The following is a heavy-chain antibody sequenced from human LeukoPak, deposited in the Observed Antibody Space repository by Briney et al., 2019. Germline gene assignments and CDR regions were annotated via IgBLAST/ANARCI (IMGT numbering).Heavy chain of an antibody. J-gene: IGHJ4*02. CDR1: GFTFSSYA. Sequence: GGSLRLSCAASGFTFSSYAMHWVRQAPGKGLEWVAVISYDGSNKYYADSVKGRFTISRDNSKNTLYLQMNSLRAEDTAVYYCARESDSIPYSSGWADYRGQGTLVTVPS. CDR2: ISYDGSNK. V-gene: IGHV3-30-3*01. CDR3: ARESDSIPYSSGWADY. D-gene: IGHD6-19*01.